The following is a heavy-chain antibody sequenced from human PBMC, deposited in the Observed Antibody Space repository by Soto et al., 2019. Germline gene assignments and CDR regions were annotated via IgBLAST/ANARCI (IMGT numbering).Heavy chain of an antibody. CDR3: ARGNRFLEWFLSPSNFDY. CDR1: GLTFSDYY. Sequence: GGSLRLSCEVSGLTFSDYYMSWIRQAPGKGLEWISYISSSGSTIYYADSVKGRFTISRDNAKNSLYLQMNSLRAEDTAVYYCARGNRFLEWFLSPSNFDYWGQGTLVTVSS. CDR2: ISSSGSTI. D-gene: IGHD3-3*01. V-gene: IGHV3-11*04. J-gene: IGHJ4*02.